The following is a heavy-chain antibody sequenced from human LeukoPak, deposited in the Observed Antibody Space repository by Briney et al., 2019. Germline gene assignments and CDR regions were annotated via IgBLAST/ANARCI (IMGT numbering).Heavy chain of an antibody. CDR2: IYYSGST. Sequence: SETLSLTCTVSGGSISSSSYYWGWIRQPPGKGLEWIGSIYYSGSTNYNPSLKSRVTISVDTSNNQFSLRLSSVTAADTAVYYCARGLGQVWYFDPWGQGTLVTVSS. J-gene: IGHJ5*02. D-gene: IGHD1/OR15-1a*01. CDR3: ARGLGQVWYFDP. CDR1: GGSISSSSYY. V-gene: IGHV4-39*07.